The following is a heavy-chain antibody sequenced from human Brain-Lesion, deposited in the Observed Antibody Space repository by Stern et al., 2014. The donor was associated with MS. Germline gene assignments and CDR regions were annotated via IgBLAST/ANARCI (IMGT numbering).Heavy chain of an antibody. CDR1: GFTFGSCA. CDR3: AKDRQYLTYFFDH. D-gene: IGHD2/OR15-2a*01. J-gene: IGHJ5*02. CDR2: VSYDGSNK. Sequence: QLVESGGGVVQPGRPLRLSCVASGFTFGSCAMHWVRQAPGKGLESVAGVSYDGSNKYYADSVKGRFTISRDNSQNTLYMQMSSLRPEDTAVYYCAKDRQYLTYFFDHWGQGSLVTVSS. V-gene: IGHV3-30*18.